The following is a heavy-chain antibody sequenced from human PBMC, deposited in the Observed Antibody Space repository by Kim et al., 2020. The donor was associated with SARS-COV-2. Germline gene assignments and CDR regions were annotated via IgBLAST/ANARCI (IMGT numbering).Heavy chain of an antibody. CDR3: AKDLQRRYSYGWVYYYYGMDV. CDR2: ISYDGSNK. D-gene: IGHD5-18*01. V-gene: IGHV3-30*18. CDR1: GFTFSSYG. Sequence: GGSLRLSCAASGFTFSSYGMRWGRQAPGEGLEWVAVISYDGSNKYYADSVKGRFTISRDNSKNTLYLQMNSLRAEDTAVYYCAKDLQRRYSYGWVYYYYGMDVWGEGTTVTVSS. J-gene: IGHJ6*04.